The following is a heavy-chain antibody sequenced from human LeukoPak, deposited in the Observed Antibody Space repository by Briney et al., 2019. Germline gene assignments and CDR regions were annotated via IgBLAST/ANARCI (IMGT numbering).Heavy chain of an antibody. CDR2: INSDGSST. D-gene: IGHD1-26*01. V-gene: IGHV3-74*01. Sequence: RSGGSLRLSCAASGFTSSSYWMHWVRQAPGKGLVWVSRINSDGSSTSYADSVKGRFTISRDNAKNTLYLQMNSLRAEDTAVYCCARDRGSGSFQRVPIFDYWGQGTLVTVSS. CDR3: ARDRGSGSFQRVPIFDY. CDR1: GFTSSSYW. J-gene: IGHJ4*02.